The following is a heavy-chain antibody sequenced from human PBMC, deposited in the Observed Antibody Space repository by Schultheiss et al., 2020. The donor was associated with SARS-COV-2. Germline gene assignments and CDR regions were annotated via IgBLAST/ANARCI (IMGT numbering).Heavy chain of an antibody. Sequence: GGSLRLSCAASGFTFSSYGMHWVRQAPGKGLEWVSGISWNSGSIGYADSVKGRFTISRDNAKNSLYLQMNSLRAEDTAVYYCAREATVTNFDYWGQGTLVTVSS. CDR1: GFTFSSYG. J-gene: IGHJ4*02. V-gene: IGHV3-9*01. D-gene: IGHD4-17*01. CDR2: ISWNSGSI. CDR3: AREATVTNFDY.